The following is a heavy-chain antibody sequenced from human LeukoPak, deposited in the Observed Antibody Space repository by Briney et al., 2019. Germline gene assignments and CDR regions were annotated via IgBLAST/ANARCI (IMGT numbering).Heavy chain of an antibody. Sequence: PGGSLSLSCAASGFTFSGYWMHWVRQAPGKGLVWVSRINTVGSVTDYADSVKGRFTISRDNSKNTLYLQMNSLRAEDTAVYYCAKVSNGSATFDYWGQGTLVTVSS. CDR2: INTVGSVT. D-gene: IGHD1-26*01. V-gene: IGHV3-74*01. CDR1: GFTFSGYW. CDR3: AKVSNGSATFDY. J-gene: IGHJ4*02.